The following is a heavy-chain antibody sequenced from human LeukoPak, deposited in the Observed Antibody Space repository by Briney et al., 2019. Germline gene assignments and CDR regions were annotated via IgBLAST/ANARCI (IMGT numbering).Heavy chain of an antibody. CDR2: ISTTGDFI. Sequence: AESLTLSWLVSGFTLTTYSMNWVRLAPGTGLEWVSSISTTGDFIHYADSVQGRFTISGDNAKNSLYLQMNSLRAEDTAIYYCAGRDCTNGLCQFDYWGQGTLVTVSS. CDR3: AGRDCTNGLCQFDY. J-gene: IGHJ4*02. CDR1: GFTLTTYS. D-gene: IGHD2-8*01. V-gene: IGHV3-21*01.